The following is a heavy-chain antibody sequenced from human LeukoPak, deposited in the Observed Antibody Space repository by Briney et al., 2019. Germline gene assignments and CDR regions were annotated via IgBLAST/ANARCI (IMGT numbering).Heavy chain of an antibody. V-gene: IGHV4-59*01. CDR2: ISYSGGT. Sequence: SVTLSLTCTVSGDSISTYQWSWIRQPPGKGLEWIGYISYSGGTMYNPSLRSRVTISIDTSKNQFSLKLSSVTAADTAVYYCARVGRGDHTWGSYSFDYWGQGALVTVSS. CDR1: GDSISTYQ. CDR3: ARVGRGDHTWGSYSFDY. D-gene: IGHD3-16*01. J-gene: IGHJ4*02.